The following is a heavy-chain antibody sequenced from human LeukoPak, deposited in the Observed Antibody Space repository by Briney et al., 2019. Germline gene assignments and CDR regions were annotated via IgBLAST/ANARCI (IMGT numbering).Heavy chain of an antibody. J-gene: IGHJ4*02. V-gene: IGHV3-23*01. CDR1: GFTFSSYG. Sequence: GGSLRLSCAASGFTFSSYGMSWVRQAPGKGLGWVSAISGSSGTTYYADSVKGRFTIFRDNSKNSLYLQMNSLRAEDTAVYYCARYTTAGYSSGWYGPSFDYWGQGTLVTVSS. CDR2: ISGSSGTT. CDR3: ARYTTAGYSSGWYGPSFDY. D-gene: IGHD6-19*01.